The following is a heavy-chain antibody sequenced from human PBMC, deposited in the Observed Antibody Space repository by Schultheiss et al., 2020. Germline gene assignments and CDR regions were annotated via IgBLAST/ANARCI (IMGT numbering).Heavy chain of an antibody. D-gene: IGHD6-25*01. J-gene: IGHJ6*02. CDR1: GGTFSSYA. V-gene: IGHV1-69*13. Sequence: SVKVSCKASGGTFSSYAISWVRQAPGQGLEWMGGIIPIFGTANYAQKFQGRVTITADESTSTAYMELSSLRSEDTAVYYCARGRLRKTYYYYYGMDVWGQGTTVNVSS. CDR3: ARGRLRKTYYYYYGMDV. CDR2: IIPIFGTA.